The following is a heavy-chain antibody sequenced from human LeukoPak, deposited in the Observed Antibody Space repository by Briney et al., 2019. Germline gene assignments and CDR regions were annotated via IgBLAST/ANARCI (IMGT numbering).Heavy chain of an antibody. V-gene: IGHV5-51*01. Sequence: PRESLQLHCISSRYNFIIDWLGWTRQMPGKGLEWMGLIFPGDSETRYSPSFQGHVTISADKSISTAYLHWSSLRASDTAKYYCARVTGATFYFDDWGQGALVTVSS. D-gene: IGHD1-14*01. J-gene: IGHJ4*02. CDR3: ARVTGATFYFDD. CDR1: RYNFIIDW. CDR2: IFPGDSET.